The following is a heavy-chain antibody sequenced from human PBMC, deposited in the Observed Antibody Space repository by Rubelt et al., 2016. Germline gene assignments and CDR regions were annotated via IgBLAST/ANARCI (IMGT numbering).Heavy chain of an antibody. CDR3: ARAEYSGYDSVAFDI. CDR2: IYYSGST. V-gene: IGHV4-31*03. J-gene: IGHJ3*02. Sequence: QVQLQESGPGLVKPSQTPSLTCTVSGGSISSGGYYWSWIRQHPGKGLEWIGYIYYSGSTYYHPSLKSRGTISVDTSKNQFSLKLSSVTAADTAVYYCARAEYSGYDSVAFDIWGQGTMVTVSS. D-gene: IGHD5-12*01. CDR1: GGSISSGGYY.